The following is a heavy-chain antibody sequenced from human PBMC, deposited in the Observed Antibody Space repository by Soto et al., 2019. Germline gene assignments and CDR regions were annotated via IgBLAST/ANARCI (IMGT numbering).Heavy chain of an antibody. J-gene: IGHJ4*02. V-gene: IGHV4-39*01. D-gene: IGHD1-1*01. CDR2: IYYSGNT. CDR1: RGSIGRTSHY. CDR3: VSHRXRGRRDFFDF. Sequence: PSETLSLTCTVPRGSIGRTSHYYGWIRQHTEQGLEWIGSIYYSGNTYYNPSLRSRVTIAVEPSKDQVSLRLNSVTASDSAVSYFVSHRXRGRRDFFDFWGQGSLVTGSS.